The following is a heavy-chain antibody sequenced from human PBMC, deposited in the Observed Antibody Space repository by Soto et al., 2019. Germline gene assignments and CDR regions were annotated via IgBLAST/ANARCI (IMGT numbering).Heavy chain of an antibody. D-gene: IGHD2-21*02. CDR1: GGPFSRCGYY. J-gene: IGHJ5*02. CDR2: IFYTGST. CDR3: ARHPSDFWFDP. Sequence: SETLSLTCTVSGGPFSRCGYYWSWIRQHPGKGLECIGYIFYTGSTYYNPTLKSRVTVSVDTSKNQFSLKLSSVTAADTAVYYCARHPSDFWFDPWGQGTLVTVSS. V-gene: IGHV4-30-4*01.